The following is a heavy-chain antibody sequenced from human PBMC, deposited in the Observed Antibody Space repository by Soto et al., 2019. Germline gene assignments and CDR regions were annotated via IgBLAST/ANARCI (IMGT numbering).Heavy chain of an antibody. J-gene: IGHJ4*02. D-gene: IGHD6-6*01. V-gene: IGHV1-46*01. CDR2: INPSGGST. CDR1: GCTFTGYY. CDR3: AREAGQLAPYSY. Sequence: GASVKVSCKASGCTFTGYYMRWVRQAPGQGLEWMGIINPSGGSTSYAQKFQGRVTMTRDTSTSTVYMELSSLRSEDTAVYYCAREAGQLAPYSYWGQGTLVTVSS.